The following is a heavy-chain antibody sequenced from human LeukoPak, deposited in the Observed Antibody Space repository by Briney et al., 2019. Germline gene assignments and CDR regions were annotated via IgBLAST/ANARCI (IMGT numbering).Heavy chain of an antibody. CDR1: GGSISSYY. D-gene: IGHD3-22*01. CDR3: ARVQDFDTSGYYLGY. CDR2: IYYSGST. Sequence: SETLSLTCTVSGGSISSYYWSWIRQPPGKGLEWIGYIYYSGSTNYNPSLESRVTISVDTSKNQFSLKLSSVTAADTAVYYCARVQDFDTSGYYLGYWGQGTLVTVSS. J-gene: IGHJ4*02. V-gene: IGHV4-59*12.